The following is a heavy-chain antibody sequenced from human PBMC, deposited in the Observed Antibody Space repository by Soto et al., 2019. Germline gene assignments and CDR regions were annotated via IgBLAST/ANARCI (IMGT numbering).Heavy chain of an antibody. CDR3: ARRRGEVDA. CDR1: GASFSDNY. CDR2: INHSGNT. V-gene: IGHV4-34*01. Sequence: LSLTCAVYGASFSDNYCNWLRQPPGKGLEWIGEINHSGNTNYNPSLRSRVTISIDTSKNQLSLNLRSVSAADTAVYYCARRRGEVDAWGQGTPVTVPQ. D-gene: IGHD2-21*01. J-gene: IGHJ5*02.